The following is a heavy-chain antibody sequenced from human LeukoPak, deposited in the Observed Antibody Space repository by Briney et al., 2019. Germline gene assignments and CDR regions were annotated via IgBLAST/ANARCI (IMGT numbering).Heavy chain of an antibody. CDR2: ISGSGGST. CDR1: GSTFSSYA. V-gene: IGHV3-23*01. Sequence: GGSLRLSCAASGSTFSSYAMSWVRQARGKGLEWVSAISGSGGSTYYADSVKRRFTISRDNSKNTLYLQMNSLRAEDTAVYYCAKDSDILTGYEFDYWGQGTLVTVSS. D-gene: IGHD3-9*01. CDR3: AKDSDILTGYEFDY. J-gene: IGHJ4*02.